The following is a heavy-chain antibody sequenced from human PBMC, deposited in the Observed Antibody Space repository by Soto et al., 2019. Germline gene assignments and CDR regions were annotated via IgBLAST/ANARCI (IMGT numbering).Heavy chain of an antibody. D-gene: IGHD6-19*01. CDR2: ISAYNGNT. V-gene: IGHV1-18*01. J-gene: IGHJ5*02. Sequence: ASVKVSCKASGYAFTSYGISWVRQAPGQGLERMGWISAYNGNTNYAQKLQGRVTMTTDTSTSTAYMELRSLRSDDTAVYYCARDPKRLVPRLDPWGQGTLVTVSS. CDR3: ARDPKRLVPRLDP. CDR1: GYAFTSYG.